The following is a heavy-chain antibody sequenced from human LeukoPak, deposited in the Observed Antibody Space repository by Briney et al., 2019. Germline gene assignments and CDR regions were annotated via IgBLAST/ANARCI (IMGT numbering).Heavy chain of an antibody. V-gene: IGHV1-24*01. D-gene: IGHD3-16*01. CDR1: GYTLTELS. CDR2: FDPEDGET. CDR3: ATDYWGSSRDFDY. Sequence: ASVKVSCKVSGYTLTELSMHWVRQAPGKGLEWMGGFDPEDGETIYAQKFQGRVTMTEDTSTDIAYMELSSLRSEDTAVYYCATDYWGSSRDFDYWGQETLVTVPS. J-gene: IGHJ4*02.